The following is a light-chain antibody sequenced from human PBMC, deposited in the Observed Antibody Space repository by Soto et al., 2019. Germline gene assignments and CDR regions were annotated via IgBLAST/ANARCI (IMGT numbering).Light chain of an antibody. V-gene: IGKV3-20*01. Sequence: EIVLTQSPGTLSLSPGERATLSCRASQSVSGSKLAWYQQKPGQAPSLLIYDASARATGIPDRISGSESGTDFTLTISRLEPEDFAVYYCQQYGGSPVTFGRGTKLEI. CDR2: DAS. CDR1: QSVSGSK. CDR3: QQYGGSPVT. J-gene: IGKJ2*01.